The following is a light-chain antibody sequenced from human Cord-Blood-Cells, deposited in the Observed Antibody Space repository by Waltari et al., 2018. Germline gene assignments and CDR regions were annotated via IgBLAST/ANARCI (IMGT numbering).Light chain of an antibody. CDR2: EVS. Sequence: QSALTQPASVYGSPGQSITISCTGTSSDVGGYNYGSWYQQHPEKAPKLMIYEVSNRPSGVSNRFSGSKSGNTASLTISGLQAEDEADYYCSSYTSSSPYVFGTGTKVTVL. CDR3: SSYTSSSPYV. J-gene: IGLJ1*01. V-gene: IGLV2-14*01. CDR1: SSDVGGYNY.